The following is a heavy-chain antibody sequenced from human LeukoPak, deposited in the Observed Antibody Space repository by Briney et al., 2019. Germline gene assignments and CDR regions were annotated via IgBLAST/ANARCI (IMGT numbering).Heavy chain of an antibody. CDR2: ISGSGGST. V-gene: IGHV3-23*01. Sequence: GGSLRLSCAASGLTFSSYAMSWVRQAPGKGLEWVSAISGSGGSTYYADSVKGRFTISRDNSKNTLYLQMNSLRAEDTAVYYCAKDLTGVSTSCYGDNWGQGTLVTVSS. CDR3: AKDLTGVSTSCYGDN. CDR1: GLTFSSYA. J-gene: IGHJ4*02. D-gene: IGHD2-2*01.